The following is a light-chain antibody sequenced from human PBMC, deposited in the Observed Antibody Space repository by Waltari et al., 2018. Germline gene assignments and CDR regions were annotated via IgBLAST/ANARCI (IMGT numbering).Light chain of an antibody. J-gene: IGLJ1*01. CDR3: QSTDASDTFV. V-gene: IGLV3-25*03. CDR1: ILSKED. Sequence: SDELTQPPSVSVSPGQTARITCSGEILSKEDADWYQHKPGQAPVLVRYKESERPSGIPDRFSGSRSGTTVTLTISAVQAEDEAAYYCQSTDASDTFVFGTGTTVTVL. CDR2: KES.